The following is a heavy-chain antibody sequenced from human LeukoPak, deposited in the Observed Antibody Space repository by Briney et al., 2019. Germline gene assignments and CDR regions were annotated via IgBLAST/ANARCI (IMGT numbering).Heavy chain of an antibody. J-gene: IGHJ4*02. V-gene: IGHV4-59*12. Sequence: SETLSLTCTVSGGSISGFYWSWIRQPPGKGLELIGYIYYTGSTNYNPSLKSRVTISVDTSKNQFSLKLSSVTAADTAVYYCASTYYYDSSDENWGQGTLVTVSS. CDR2: IYYTGST. CDR1: GGSISGFY. CDR3: ASTYYYDSSDEN. D-gene: IGHD3-22*01.